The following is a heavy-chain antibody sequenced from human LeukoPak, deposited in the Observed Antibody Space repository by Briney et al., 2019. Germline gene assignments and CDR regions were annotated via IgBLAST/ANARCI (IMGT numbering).Heavy chain of an antibody. Sequence: SETLSLTCTVSGDSISSIESYWGWIRQPPGKQLEWIGSVSSTGSPYYNPSLESRVTISVDMSKNQFSLKVSSVTAADTAVYYCARGGFPGYSTSWFYWGQGTLVTVSS. V-gene: IGHV4-39*07. CDR2: VSSTGSP. J-gene: IGHJ4*02. D-gene: IGHD6-13*01. CDR3: ARGGFPGYSTSWFY. CDR1: GDSISSIESY.